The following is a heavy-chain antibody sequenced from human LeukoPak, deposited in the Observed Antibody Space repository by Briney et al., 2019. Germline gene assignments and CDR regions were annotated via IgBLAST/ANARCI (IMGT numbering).Heavy chain of an antibody. CDR3: ARARRVTANYYYMDV. Sequence: GGSLRLSCAASGFTFDDYAMHWVRQAPGKGLEWVSLISWDGGSTYYADSVKGRFTIFRDNSENSLYLQMNSLRAEDTAFYYCARARRVTANYYYMDVWGKGTTVTVSS. V-gene: IGHV3-43D*03. J-gene: IGHJ6*03. CDR1: GFTFDDYA. CDR2: ISWDGGST. D-gene: IGHD2-21*02.